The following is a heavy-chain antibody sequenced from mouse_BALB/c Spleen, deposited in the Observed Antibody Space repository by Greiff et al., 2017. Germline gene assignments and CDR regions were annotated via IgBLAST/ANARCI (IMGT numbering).Heavy chain of an antibody. D-gene: IGHD1-2*01. Sequence: VQLQQSGAELVRPGTSVKVSCKASGYAFTNYLIEWVKQRPGQGLEWIGVINPGSGGTNYNEKFKGKATLTTDKSSSTAYMQLSSLTSDDSAVYLCARRGYGSWFAYWGQGTLVTVSA. CDR3: ARRGYGSWFAY. CDR1: GYAFTNYL. CDR2: INPGSGGT. J-gene: IGHJ3*01. V-gene: IGHV1-54*01.